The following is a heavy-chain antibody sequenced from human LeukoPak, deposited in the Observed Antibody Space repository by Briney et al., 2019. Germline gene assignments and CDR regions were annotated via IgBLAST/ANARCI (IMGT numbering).Heavy chain of an antibody. D-gene: IGHD2-2*01. V-gene: IGHV4-38-2*01. CDR3: ARLADSSTSSNNYYYYMDV. CDR2: IYHSGST. J-gene: IGHJ6*03. Sequence: SETLSLTCAVSGYSISSGYYWGWIRQPPGKGLEWIGSIYHSGSTYYSPSLKSRVTISVDTSKNQFSLKLSSVTAADTAVYYCARLADSSTSSNNYYYYMDVWGKGTTVTVSS. CDR1: GYSISSGYY.